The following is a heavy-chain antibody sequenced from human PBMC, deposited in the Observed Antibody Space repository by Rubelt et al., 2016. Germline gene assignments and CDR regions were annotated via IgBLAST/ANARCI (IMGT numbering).Heavy chain of an antibody. CDR3: ARYGLGECFDY. V-gene: IGHV3-7*01. CDR2: IRHDGKEK. J-gene: IGHJ4*02. CDR1: GFTFRRYW. D-gene: IGHD3-10*01. Sequence: EVQLLESGGGLVQPGGSLRLSCAASGFTFRRYWMGWVRQTPGKGLEWVANIRHDGKEKYYVDSVKGRFTISRDNGKDLMFLQMDSLRAEDTAVYYCARYGLGECFDYWGQGTLVIVSS.